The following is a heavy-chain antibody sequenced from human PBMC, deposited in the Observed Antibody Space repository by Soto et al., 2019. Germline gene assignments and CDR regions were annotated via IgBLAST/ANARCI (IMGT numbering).Heavy chain of an antibody. Sequence: SETLSLTCTVSGGSMSSHYWTWLRQPPGKGLEWIGYISYGGSTYYNPSLESRVTISADTSRNQFSLKLSSVIAADTAVYYCARADPDASVGYWGQGTLVTVSS. V-gene: IGHV4-59*11. CDR2: ISYGGST. J-gene: IGHJ4*02. CDR3: ARADPDASVGY. D-gene: IGHD3-16*01. CDR1: GGSMSSHY.